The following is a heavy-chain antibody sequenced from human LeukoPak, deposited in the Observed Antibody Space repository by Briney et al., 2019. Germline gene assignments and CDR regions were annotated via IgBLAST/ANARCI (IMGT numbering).Heavy chain of an antibody. CDR1: GYTFTSYG. Sequence: ASVTVSCTASGYTFTSYGISWVRQAPGQGLEWMGWISAYNGNTNYAQKLQGRVTMTTDTSTSTAYMELRSLRSDDTAVYYCARDRTSGSYRRGMDYWGQGTLVTVSS. CDR2: ISAYNGNT. J-gene: IGHJ4*02. CDR3: ARDRTSGSYRRGMDY. D-gene: IGHD1-26*01. V-gene: IGHV1-18*01.